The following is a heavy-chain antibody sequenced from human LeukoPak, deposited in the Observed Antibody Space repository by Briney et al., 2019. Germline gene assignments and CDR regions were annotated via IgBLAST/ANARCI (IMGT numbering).Heavy chain of an antibody. J-gene: IGHJ5*02. CDR1: GGSISSSSYY. CDR3: AREYGSGSYYPNWFDP. V-gene: IGHV4-39*07. D-gene: IGHD3-10*01. CDR2: IYYSGST. Sequence: SETLSLTCTVSGGSISSSSYYWGWIRQPPGKGLEWIGSIYYSGSTYYNPSLKSRVTISVDTSKNQFSLKLSSVAAADTAVYYCAREYGSGSYYPNWFDPWGQGTLVTVSS.